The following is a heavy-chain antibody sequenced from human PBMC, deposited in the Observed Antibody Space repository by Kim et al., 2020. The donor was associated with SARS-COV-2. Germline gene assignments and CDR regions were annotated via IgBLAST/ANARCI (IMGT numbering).Heavy chain of an antibody. J-gene: IGHJ4*02. CDR1: GFSFSSYA. V-gene: IGHV3-23*01. CDR2: SSGGGAYT. D-gene: IGHD1-1*01. CDR3: ATSKERATRILDY. Sequence: GGTLRLSCAPSGFSFSSYAMAWVRQAPGKGLEWVSSSSGGGAYTYYEDSVKSRFTTSRDNSKNTQYLEMHSLRVEDTAAYYCATSKERATRILDYCVQGT.